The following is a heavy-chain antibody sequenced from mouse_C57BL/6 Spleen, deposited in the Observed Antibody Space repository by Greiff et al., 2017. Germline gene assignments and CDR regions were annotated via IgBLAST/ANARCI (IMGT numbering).Heavy chain of an antibody. CDR2: IYPGSGST. J-gene: IGHJ1*03. CDR3: ARYGYDGYWYFDV. Sequence: QVHVKQPGAELVKPGASVKMSCKASGYTFTSYWITWVKQRPGQGLEWIGDIYPGSGSTNYNEKFKSKATLTVDTSSSTAYMQLSSLTSEDSAVYYCARYGYDGYWYFDVWGTGTTVTVSS. D-gene: IGHD2-2*01. CDR1: GYTFTSYW. V-gene: IGHV1-55*01.